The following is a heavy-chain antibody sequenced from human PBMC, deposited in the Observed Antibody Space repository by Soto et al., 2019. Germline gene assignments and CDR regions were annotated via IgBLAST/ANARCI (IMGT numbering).Heavy chain of an antibody. J-gene: IGHJ3*02. V-gene: IGHV3-30*04. Sequence: PGKGLEWVAVISYDGSNKYYADSVKGRFTISRDNAKNSLYLQMNSLRAEDTAVYYCARVGCSGGSCYSGLDAFDIWGQGTMVTVS. CDR2: ISYDGSNK. D-gene: IGHD2-15*01. CDR3: ARVGCSGGSCYSGLDAFDI.